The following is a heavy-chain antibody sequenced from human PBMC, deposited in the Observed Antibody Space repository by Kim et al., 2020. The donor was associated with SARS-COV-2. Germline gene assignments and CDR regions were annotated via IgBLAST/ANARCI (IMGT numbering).Heavy chain of an antibody. Sequence: SETLSLTCTVSGGSISSGDYYWSWIRQPPGKGLEWIGYIYYSGSTYYNPSLKSRVTISVDTSKNQFSLKLSSVTAADTAVYYCARGVRYFDWWPFDYWGQGTLVTVSS. CDR3: ARGVRYFDWWPFDY. J-gene: IGHJ4*02. V-gene: IGHV4-30-4*01. CDR1: GGSISSGDYY. CDR2: IYYSGST. D-gene: IGHD3-9*01.